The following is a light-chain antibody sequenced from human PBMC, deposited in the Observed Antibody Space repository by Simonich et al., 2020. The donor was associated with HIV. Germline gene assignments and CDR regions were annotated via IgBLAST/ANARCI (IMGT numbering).Light chain of an antibody. V-gene: IGKV4-1*01. CDR3: QQYYNTPQT. CDR2: WAS. J-gene: IGKJ1*01. Sequence: DIVMTQSPDSLAVSLGERATINCKSSQSILYSSNNKNHLAWYQQKPGHPPRLLICWASTRESGVPDRFSGSGSGTDFTLTISSLQAEDVAVYYCQQYYNTPQTFGQGTKVEIK. CDR1: QSILYSSNNKNH.